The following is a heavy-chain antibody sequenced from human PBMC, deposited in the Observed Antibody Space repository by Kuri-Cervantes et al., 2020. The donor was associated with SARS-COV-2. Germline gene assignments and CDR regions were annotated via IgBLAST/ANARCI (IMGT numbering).Heavy chain of an antibody. CDR2: IKQDGSET. D-gene: IGHD6-19*01. V-gene: IGHV3-7*01. CDR3: AREAVAGSNWFDP. J-gene: IGHJ5*02. CDR1: GITFSSYW. Sequence: GGSLRLSCAGSGITFSSYWMNWVRRAPGKGLEWVANIKQDGSETYYVDSVKGRFTISRENAKNSLYLQMNSLRAGDTAVYYCAREAVAGSNWFDPWGQGTLVTVSS.